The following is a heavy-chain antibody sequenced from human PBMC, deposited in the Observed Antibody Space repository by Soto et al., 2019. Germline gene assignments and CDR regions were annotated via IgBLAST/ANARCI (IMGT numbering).Heavy chain of an antibody. Sequence: QVQLVQSGAEVKKPGASVKGSCKASGYTFTSYAMHWVRQAPGQRLEWMGWINAGNGNTKYSQKFQGRVTITRDTSASTAYMELSSLRSEDTAVYYCARKFGTAMAYYFDYWGQGTLVTVSS. CDR1: GYTFTSYA. CDR3: ARKFGTAMAYYFDY. CDR2: INAGNGNT. V-gene: IGHV1-3*01. D-gene: IGHD5-18*01. J-gene: IGHJ4*02.